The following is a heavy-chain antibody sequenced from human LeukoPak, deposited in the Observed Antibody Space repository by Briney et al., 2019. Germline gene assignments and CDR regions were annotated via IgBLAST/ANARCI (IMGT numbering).Heavy chain of an antibody. CDR1: GFTFSSYA. J-gene: IGHJ5*02. Sequence: GGSLRLSCAASGFTFSSYAMSWVRQAPGKGLEWVSAISGSGGSTYYVDSVKGRFTISRDNSKNTLYLQMNSLRAEDTAVYYCAKGPDCSSTSCYGNWFDPWGQGTLVTVSS. CDR3: AKGPDCSSTSCYGNWFDP. D-gene: IGHD2-2*01. CDR2: ISGSGGST. V-gene: IGHV3-23*01.